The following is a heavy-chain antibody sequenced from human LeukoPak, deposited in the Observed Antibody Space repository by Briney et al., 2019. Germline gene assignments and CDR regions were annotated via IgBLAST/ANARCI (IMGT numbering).Heavy chain of an antibody. CDR3: AKNPDIVATYNYFDY. CDR1: GFSFSSYA. CDR2: ITGRGDRT. D-gene: IGHD5-12*01. Sequence: GGSLRLSCAASGFSFSSYAMSWVRLAPGKGLEWVSIITGRGDRTYYADSVKGRFTISRDNSKNILSLQMNSLRAEDTALYYCAKNPDIVATYNYFDYWGQGTLVTVSS. V-gene: IGHV3-23*01. J-gene: IGHJ4*02.